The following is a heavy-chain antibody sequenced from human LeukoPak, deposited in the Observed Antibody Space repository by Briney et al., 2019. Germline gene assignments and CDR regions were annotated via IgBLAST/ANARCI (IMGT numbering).Heavy chain of an antibody. CDR3: ARVSGIAQWLVPGANWFDP. V-gene: IGHV4-34*01. J-gene: IGHJ5*02. Sequence: GSLRLSCAASGFTVSSNYMSWVRQAPGKGLEWIGEINHSGSTNYNPSLKSRVTISVDTSKNQFSLKLSSVTAADTAVYYCARVSGIAQWLVPGANWFDPWGQGTLVTVSS. CDR1: GFTVSSNY. CDR2: INHSGST. D-gene: IGHD6-19*01.